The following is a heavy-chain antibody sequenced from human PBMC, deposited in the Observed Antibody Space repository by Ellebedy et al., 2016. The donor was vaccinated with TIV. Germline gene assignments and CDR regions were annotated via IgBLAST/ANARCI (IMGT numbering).Heavy chain of an antibody. Sequence: GESLKISCAASKFTVSYNYMNWVRQAPGKGLEWVSAISGSGGSTYYADSVKGRFTISRDNSKNTLYLQMNSLRAEDTAVYYCARAISGTTLRRAYYFYGMDVWGQGTTVTVSS. CDR2: ISGSGGST. CDR3: ARAISGTTLRRAYYFYGMDV. D-gene: IGHD1-20*01. CDR1: KFTVSYNY. J-gene: IGHJ6*02. V-gene: IGHV3-23*01.